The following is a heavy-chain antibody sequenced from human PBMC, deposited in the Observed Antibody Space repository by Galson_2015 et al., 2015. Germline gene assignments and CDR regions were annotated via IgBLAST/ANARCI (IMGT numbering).Heavy chain of an antibody. CDR1: GFSLSTSGVG. D-gene: IGHD2-2*01. V-gene: IGHV2-5*01. J-gene: IGHJ4*02. CDR3: AHSGVVPAAMFY. Sequence: PALVKPTQTLTLTCTFSGFSLSTSGVGVGWIRQPPGKALEWLALIYWNVDKRYSPSLKSRLTITKDTSKNQVVLTMTNMDPVDTATYYCAHSGVVPAAMFYWGQGTLVTVSS. CDR2: IYWNVDK.